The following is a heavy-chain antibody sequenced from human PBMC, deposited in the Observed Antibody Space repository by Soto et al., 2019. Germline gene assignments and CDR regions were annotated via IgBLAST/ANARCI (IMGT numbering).Heavy chain of an antibody. CDR2: IIPIFGTA. Sequence: GASVKVSCKASGGTFSSYAISWVRQAPGQGLEWMGGIIPIFGTANYAQKFQGRVTITADKSTSTAYMELSSLRSEDTAVYYCARGEITGTPFDYWGQGTLVTVSS. V-gene: IGHV1-69*06. D-gene: IGHD1-20*01. CDR3: ARGEITGTPFDY. J-gene: IGHJ4*02. CDR1: GGTFSSYA.